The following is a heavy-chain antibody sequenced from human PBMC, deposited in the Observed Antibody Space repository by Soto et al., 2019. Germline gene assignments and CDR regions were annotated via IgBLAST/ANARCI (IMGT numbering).Heavy chain of an antibody. Sequence: QVQLQESGPGLVKPSQTLSLTCTVSGGFINSGDYHWSWIRQTPGRGLEWIGAAYYSGSTYYNPSLKSRLRISVDTSKNQFSLILSSVTAADTAVYYCARDSRTPSGGMDVWGQGTTVTVSS. CDR3: ARDSRTPSGGMDV. J-gene: IGHJ6*02. V-gene: IGHV4-30-4*01. CDR1: GGFINSGDYH. CDR2: AYYSGST.